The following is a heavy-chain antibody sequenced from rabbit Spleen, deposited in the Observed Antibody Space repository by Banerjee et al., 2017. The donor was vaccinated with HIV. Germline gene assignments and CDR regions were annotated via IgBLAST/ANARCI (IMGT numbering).Heavy chain of an antibody. CDR1: GFDFSSNA. V-gene: IGHV1S47*01. CDR3: ARNPVFSYSNL. Sequence: DLVESGGGLVQPGGSLKLSCKASGFDFSSNAMCWVRQAPGKGLEWIGYIDPVFGSTDYASWAKGRFTISKTSSTTVTLQMTSLTAADTATYFCARNPVFSYSNLWGPGTLVTVS. CDR2: IDPVFGST. D-gene: IGHD7-1*01. J-gene: IGHJ4*01.